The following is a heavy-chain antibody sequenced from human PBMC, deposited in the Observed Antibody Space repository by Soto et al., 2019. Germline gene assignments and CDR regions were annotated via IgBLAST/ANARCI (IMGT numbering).Heavy chain of an antibody. CDR1: GFTVSSNY. D-gene: IGHD6-13*01. V-gene: IGHV3-53*01. Sequence: GSLRLSCAASGFTVSSNYMSWVRQAPGKGLEWVSVIYSGGSTYYADSVKGRFTISRDNSKNTLYLQMNSLRAEDTAVYYCASHPYSSSFLDGMDVWGQGTTVTVSS. J-gene: IGHJ6*02. CDR2: IYSGGST. CDR3: ASHPYSSSFLDGMDV.